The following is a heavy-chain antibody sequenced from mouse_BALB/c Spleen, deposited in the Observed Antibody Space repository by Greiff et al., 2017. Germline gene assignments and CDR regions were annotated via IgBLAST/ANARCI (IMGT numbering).Heavy chain of an antibody. CDR1: GFTFSSYG. CDR3: ARGYDSWFAY. J-gene: IGHJ3*01. Sequence: VQLKESGGGLVQPGGSLKLSCAASGFTFSSYGMSWVRQTPDKRLELVATINSNGGSTYYPDSVKGRFTISRDNAKNTLYLQMSSLKSEDTAMYYCARGYDSWFAYWGQGTLVTVSA. CDR2: INSNGGST. V-gene: IGHV5-6-3*01. D-gene: IGHD2-4*01.